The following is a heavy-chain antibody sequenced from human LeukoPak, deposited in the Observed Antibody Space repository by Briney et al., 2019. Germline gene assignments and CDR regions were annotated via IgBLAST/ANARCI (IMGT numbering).Heavy chain of an antibody. Sequence: PGGSLRLSCAASGFTFSSYWMHWVRQAPGKGLVWVSRIKSDGSTRYADSVKGRFTISRDNAKNTVSLQMTSLRAEDTGVYYCARAPSEIGGYYPEYFRHWGQGTLVTVPS. D-gene: IGHD3-22*01. V-gene: IGHV3-74*01. CDR2: IKSDGST. J-gene: IGHJ1*01. CDR1: GFTFSSYW. CDR3: ARAPSEIGGYYPEYFRH.